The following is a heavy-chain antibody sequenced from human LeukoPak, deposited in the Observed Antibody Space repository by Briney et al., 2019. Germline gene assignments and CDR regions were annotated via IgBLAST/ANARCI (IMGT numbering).Heavy chain of an antibody. J-gene: IGHJ6*03. V-gene: IGHV4-31*03. CDR1: GGSISSGGYY. Sequence: PSETLSLTCTVSGGSISSGGYYWSWIRQHPGKGLEWIGYIYYSGSTYYNPSLKSRVTISVDTSKNQFSLKLSSVTAADTAVYYCARAYSGSYHYYYYYYMDVWGKGTTVTVSS. CDR2: IYYSGST. D-gene: IGHD1-26*01. CDR3: ARAYSGSYHYYYYYYMDV.